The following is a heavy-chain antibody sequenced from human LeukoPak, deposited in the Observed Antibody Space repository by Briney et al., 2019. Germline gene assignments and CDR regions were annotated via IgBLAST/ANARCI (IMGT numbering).Heavy chain of an antibody. CDR2: IRSTANGYAT. CDR1: GFTFSGSA. J-gene: IGHJ5*02. CDR3: ARDALKAPSSGWYNNWFDP. V-gene: IGHV3-73*01. D-gene: IGHD6-19*01. Sequence: GGSLRLSCAASGFTFSGSALHWVRQASGKGLEWVGRIRSTANGYATAYAASVKGRFTISRDDSKNTAYLQMNSLRAEDTAFYHCARDALKAPSSGWYNNWFDPWGQGTLVTVSS.